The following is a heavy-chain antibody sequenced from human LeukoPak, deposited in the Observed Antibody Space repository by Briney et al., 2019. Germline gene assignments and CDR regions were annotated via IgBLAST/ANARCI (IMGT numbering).Heavy chain of an antibody. J-gene: IGHJ4*02. V-gene: IGHV4-4*07. D-gene: IGHD5-24*01. CDR3: AGPVEMATPD. CDR1: GGSISSYS. Sequence: SETLSLTCTVSGGSISSYSCSWIRQPAGKGVGWVGRRYTSGSTNYHPTRKSRVPMSVGTSKNQFSLKLSSVTGADTAVYYCAGPVEMATPDWGEGTLVTVSS. CDR2: RYTSGST.